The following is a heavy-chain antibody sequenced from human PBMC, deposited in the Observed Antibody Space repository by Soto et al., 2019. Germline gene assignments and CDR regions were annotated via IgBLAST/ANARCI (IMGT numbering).Heavy chain of an antibody. CDR2: ISYDGSNK. CDR1: GVTCSSYG. CDR3: ANPDGMDV. J-gene: IGHJ6*02. Sequence: GGALRLSCAASGVTCSSYGMHWVRQSPGKGLEWVAVISYDGSNKYYADSVKGRFTISRDNSKNTLYLQMNSLRAEDTAVYYCANPDGMDVWGQGTTVTVSS. V-gene: IGHV3-30*18.